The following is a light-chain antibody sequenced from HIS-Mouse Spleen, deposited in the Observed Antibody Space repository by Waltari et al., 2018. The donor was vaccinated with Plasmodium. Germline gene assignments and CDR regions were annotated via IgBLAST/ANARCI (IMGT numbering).Light chain of an antibody. J-gene: IGKJ4*01. CDR3: QQSYSTPQLT. CDR1: QSISSY. Sequence: DIQMTQSPSSLSASVGARVTITCRESQSISSYLNWYQQKPGKAPKLLIYAASSLQSGVPSRFSGSGSGTDFTLTISSLQPEDFATYYCQQSYSTPQLTFGGGTKVEIK. CDR2: AAS. V-gene: IGKV1-39*01.